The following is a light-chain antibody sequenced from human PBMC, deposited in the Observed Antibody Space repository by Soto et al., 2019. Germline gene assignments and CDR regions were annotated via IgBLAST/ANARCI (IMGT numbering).Light chain of an antibody. J-gene: IGLJ1*01. CDR2: DVS. CDR1: SSDVGGYNY. CDR3: SSYITSSPWYV. V-gene: IGLV2-14*01. Sequence: QSALTQPASVSGSPGQSITISCTGTSSDVGGYNYVSWYQQDPGKAPKLMIYDVSNRPSGVSNRFSGSKSGNTASLTISGLQAEDEADYYCSSYITSSPWYVFGTGTKVTVL.